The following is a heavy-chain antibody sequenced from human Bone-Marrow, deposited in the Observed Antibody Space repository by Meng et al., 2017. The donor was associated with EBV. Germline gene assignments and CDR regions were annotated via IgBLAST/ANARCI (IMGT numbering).Heavy chain of an antibody. J-gene: IGHJ5*02. V-gene: IGHV1-8*01. CDR3: ARDVYASGTYRTDP. D-gene: IGHD3-10*01. CDR1: GYTFTRYD. CDR2: MDPNSGNT. Sequence: VQLVHSGAEVKKPGASVKASCKASGYTFTRYDINWVRQATGQGLEWMGWMDPNSGNTGFAQKFQGRVTMTRNTSISTAYMELSALTSEDTAVYYCARDVYASGTYRTDPWGQGTLVTVSS.